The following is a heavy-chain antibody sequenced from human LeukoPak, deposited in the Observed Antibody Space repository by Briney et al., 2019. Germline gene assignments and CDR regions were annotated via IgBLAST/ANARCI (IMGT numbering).Heavy chain of an antibody. Sequence: GEPLKISCKGSGYSFASYWIGWVRQMPGKGLEWMGIIYPGDSDTRYSPSFQGQVTISANKSISTAYLQWSSLKASDTAMYYCARQIGDYLDGAFDIWGQGTMVTVSS. J-gene: IGHJ3*02. CDR3: ARQIGDYLDGAFDI. D-gene: IGHD4-17*01. CDR1: GYSFASYW. V-gene: IGHV5-51*01. CDR2: IYPGDSDT.